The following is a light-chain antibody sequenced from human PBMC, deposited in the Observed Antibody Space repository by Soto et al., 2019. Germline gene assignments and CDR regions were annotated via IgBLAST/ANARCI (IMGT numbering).Light chain of an antibody. CDR2: DVT. CDR3: CSYAGTYTFYV. V-gene: IGLV2-14*01. Sequence: QSALTQPASVSGSPGQSITISCTGTSSDFGAYNYVSWFQQHPGKAPKLMIYDVTNRPSGVSNRFSGSKSGNTASLTISGLQAEDDADYYCCSYAGTYTFYVFGTGTKVTVL. J-gene: IGLJ1*01. CDR1: SSDFGAYNY.